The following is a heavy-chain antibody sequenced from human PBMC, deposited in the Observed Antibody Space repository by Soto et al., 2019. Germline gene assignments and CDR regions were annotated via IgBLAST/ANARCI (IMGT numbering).Heavy chain of an antibody. V-gene: IGHV1-8*01. CDR1: GYTFTSYD. CDR3: ARVLLWFGAHWFDP. CDR2: MNPNSGNT. D-gene: IGHD3-10*01. J-gene: IGHJ5*02. Sequence: QVQLVQSGAEVKKPGASVKVSCKASGYTFTSYDINWVRQATGQGPEWMGWMNPNSGNTGYAQKFQGRVTMTRNTSISTAYMELSSLRSEDTAVYYCARVLLWFGAHWFDPWGQGTLVTVSS.